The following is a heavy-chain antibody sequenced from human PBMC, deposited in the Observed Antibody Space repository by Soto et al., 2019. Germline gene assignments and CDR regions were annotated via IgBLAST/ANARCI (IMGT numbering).Heavy chain of an antibody. V-gene: IGHV3-30*04. Sequence: GGSLRLSCAASGFTFSSYAMHWVRQAPGKGLEWVAVISYDGSNKYYADSVKGRFTISRDNSKNTLYLQMNSLRAEDAAVYYCAKAGVPAAMKTDNWFDPWGQGTLVTVSS. CDR1: GFTFSSYA. J-gene: IGHJ5*02. D-gene: IGHD2-2*01. CDR3: AKAGVPAAMKTDNWFDP. CDR2: ISYDGSNK.